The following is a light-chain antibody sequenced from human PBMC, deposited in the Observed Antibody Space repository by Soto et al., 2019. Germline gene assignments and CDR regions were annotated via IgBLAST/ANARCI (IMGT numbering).Light chain of an antibody. CDR1: QSVSSNY. CDR3: QQRSNWPLT. V-gene: IGKV3-11*01. Sequence: ENVLTQSPGTLSLSPGERATLSCRASQSVSSNYLAWYQQKPGQAPSLLIYDASNMATRIPARFSGSGSGTDVTLTISSLEPEDFAVYYCQQRSNWPLTFGGGTKGGYQ. J-gene: IGKJ4*01. CDR2: DAS.